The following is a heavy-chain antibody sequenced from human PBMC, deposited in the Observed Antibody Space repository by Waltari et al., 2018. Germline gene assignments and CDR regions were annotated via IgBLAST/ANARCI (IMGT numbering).Heavy chain of an antibody. CDR1: SGSISIPTYF. D-gene: IGHD1-1*01. CDR2: VSYRGIT. J-gene: IGHJ4*02. Sequence: QVQLQESCPGLVKPSQTLTLTCAVSSGSISIPTYFWSWIRQAPGKGLEWIGSVSYRGITYYNPTLESRVTKSVDTSKNQFSLKLNSVTAADAAIYYCARTTFVRYFDYWGQGTLVTVSS. V-gene: IGHV4-30-4*01. CDR3: ARTTFVRYFDY.